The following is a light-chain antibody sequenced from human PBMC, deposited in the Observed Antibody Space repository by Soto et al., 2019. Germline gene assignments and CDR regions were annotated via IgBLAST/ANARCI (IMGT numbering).Light chain of an antibody. J-gene: IGKJ1*01. CDR2: KAS. CDR3: RQHNPYAPWM. Sequence: DIQMTHSPSTLSASVGDRVTITCRSSQSITGWLAWFQQKPGKAPKLLISKASNLESGVPSRFSGSGSGTEITLTISGLQLDDFATYYCRQHNPYAPWMFGQGTKVDIK. CDR1: QSITGW. V-gene: IGKV1-5*03.